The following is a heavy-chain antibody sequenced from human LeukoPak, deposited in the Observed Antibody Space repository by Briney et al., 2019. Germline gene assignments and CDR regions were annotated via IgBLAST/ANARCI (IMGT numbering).Heavy chain of an antibody. J-gene: IGHJ3*02. Sequence: GASVKVSCKASGYTFTTYGITWVRQAPGQGLEWMGWISGYNGKTKYAQKLQDRVTMTTDTSTTIAYMELRSLRSDDTAVYYCARDIWPTYYYDSSGTELDAFDIWGQGTMVTVSS. CDR2: ISGYNGKT. D-gene: IGHD3-22*01. CDR1: GYTFTTYG. V-gene: IGHV1-18*01. CDR3: ARDIWPTYYYDSSGTELDAFDI.